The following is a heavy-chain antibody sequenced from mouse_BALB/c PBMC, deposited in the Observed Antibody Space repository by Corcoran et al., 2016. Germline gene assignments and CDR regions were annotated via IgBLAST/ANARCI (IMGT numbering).Heavy chain of an antibody. D-gene: IGHD2-1*01. CDR1: GFNIKDTY. V-gene: IGHV14-3*02. CDR2: IDPANGNT. CDR3: GRSREGNYVVY. Sequence: EVQLPQSGAELVKPGASVTLSCTASGFNIKDTYMHWVKQRPEQGLEWIGRIDPANGNTKFDPKFQGKATMTADTSSNTVYLQLSSLTSEATAVYYCGRSREGNYVVYWGQGTTLTVSS. J-gene: IGHJ2*01.